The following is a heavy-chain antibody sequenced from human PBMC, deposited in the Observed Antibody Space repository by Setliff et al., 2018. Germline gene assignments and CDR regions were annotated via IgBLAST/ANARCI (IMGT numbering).Heavy chain of an antibody. Sequence: SETLSLTCSVSGGSIDSHYWSWIRQPPGKGLEWIGSIYYSGNTNYNPSLKSRVTISIDTSKNQFSLKLSSVTAADTAVYHCVRGKTFFGAFIRAFDIWGQGRMVTVSS. CDR3: VRGKTFFGAFIRAFDI. CDR2: IYYSGNT. J-gene: IGHJ3*02. D-gene: IGHD3-3*01. CDR1: GGSIDSHY. V-gene: IGHV4-59*11.